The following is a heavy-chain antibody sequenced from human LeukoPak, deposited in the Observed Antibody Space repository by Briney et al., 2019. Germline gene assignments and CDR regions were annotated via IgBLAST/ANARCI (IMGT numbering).Heavy chain of an antibody. CDR3: ASVDTATHLDY. V-gene: IGHV3-23*01. Sequence: GGSLRLSCAASGFTFSSYAMSWVRQAPGKGLEWVSAISGSGGSTYYADSVKGRFAISRDNSKNTLYLQMNSLRAEDTAVYYCASVDTATHLDYWGQGTLVTVSS. CDR1: GFTFSSYA. D-gene: IGHD5-18*01. CDR2: ISGSGGST. J-gene: IGHJ4*02.